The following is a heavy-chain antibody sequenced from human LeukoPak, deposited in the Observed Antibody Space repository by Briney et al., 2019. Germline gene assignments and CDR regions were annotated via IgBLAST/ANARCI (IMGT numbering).Heavy chain of an antibody. CDR1: GFTFSDHF. Sequence: GGSLRLSCAASGFTFSDHFMDWVRQAPGKGLEWVGRARNKANSYSIEYAASVQGRFTISRDDSKTSVYLQMNSLKSEDTAVYYCARKAASSGSYFIYHYEYWGQGTLVTVSS. J-gene: IGHJ4*02. CDR2: ARNKANSYSI. D-gene: IGHD1-26*01. V-gene: IGHV3-72*01. CDR3: ARKAASSGSYFIYHYEY.